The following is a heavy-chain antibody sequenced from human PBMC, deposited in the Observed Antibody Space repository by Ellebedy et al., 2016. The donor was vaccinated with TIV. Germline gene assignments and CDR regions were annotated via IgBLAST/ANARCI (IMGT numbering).Heavy chain of an antibody. Sequence: GESLKISCAASGFRISGHWMSWVRQAPGKGLEWVANIQKHGVKKYYLDSVKGRFTLSRDDRKRLLYLDMNSLRAEATAVFYCARLTRDWYFDLWGRGTLVTVSS. CDR2: IQKHGVKK. J-gene: IGHJ2*01. V-gene: IGHV3-7*03. CDR3: ARLTRDWYFDL. CDR1: GFRISGHW.